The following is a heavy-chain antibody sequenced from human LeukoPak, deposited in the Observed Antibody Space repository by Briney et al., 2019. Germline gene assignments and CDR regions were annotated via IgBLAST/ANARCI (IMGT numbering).Heavy chain of an antibody. CDR3: ARGYAKVAAVRGSIISGAMYFDS. CDR2: IHHSGST. D-gene: IGHD3-10*01. V-gene: IGHV4-34*01. CDR1: GGSFSNYY. Sequence: SETLSLTCAVYGGSFSNYYWTWIRQPPGKGLEWIGEIHHSGSTSYNPSLKSRVTISVDTSKIQISLNLSSMTAADTAVYYCARGYAKVAAVRGSIISGAMYFDSWGQGTLVTVSS. J-gene: IGHJ4*02.